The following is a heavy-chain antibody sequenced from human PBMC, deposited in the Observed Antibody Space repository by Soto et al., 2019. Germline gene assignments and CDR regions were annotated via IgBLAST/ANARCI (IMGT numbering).Heavy chain of an antibody. CDR3: ARGWLTAGIDF. Sequence: QVRLQESGPGVVKPSETLSLSCNVSGGLISTYYWTWIRQPPGKGLEWVGNVYYTGNTHHNPSLKIRVSISVDTSKNQFSMHLTSVTAADTAVYYCARGWLTAGIDFWGQGILVTVSS. J-gene: IGHJ4*02. CDR2: VYYTGNT. D-gene: IGHD1-1*01. V-gene: IGHV4-59*01. CDR1: GGLISTYY.